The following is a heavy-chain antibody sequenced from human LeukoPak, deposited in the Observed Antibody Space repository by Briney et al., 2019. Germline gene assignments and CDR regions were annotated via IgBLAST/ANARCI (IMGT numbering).Heavy chain of an antibody. D-gene: IGHD2/OR15-2a*01. CDR1: GFTVSSKY. J-gene: IGHJ4*02. CDR2: IYSGGST. V-gene: IGHV3-53*01. Sequence: SGGSLRLSCAGSGFTVSSKYMSWVRQGPGKGLEWVSLIYSGGSTDYAASVKGRFTISRDNSKNTLYLQMNGLRAEDTAVYYCASGYCSGTTCSPYYFDYWGQGTLVTVSS. CDR3: ASGYCSGTTCSPYYFDY.